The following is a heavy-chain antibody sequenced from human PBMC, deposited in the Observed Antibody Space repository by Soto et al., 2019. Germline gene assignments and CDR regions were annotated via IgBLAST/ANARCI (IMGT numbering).Heavy chain of an antibody. V-gene: IGHV5-51*01. J-gene: IGHJ4*02. CDR3: ARQDGAAQYYFDY. CDR1: GYSFTVYW. D-gene: IGHD3-16*01. Sequence: GASLKISCKASGYSFTVYWVAWVRQMPGKGLEWMGIIYPGDSDTRYSPSFQGQVTISADKSINTAYLQWSSLKASDTAMYYCARQDGAAQYYFDYWGLGTLVTVSS. CDR2: IYPGDSDT.